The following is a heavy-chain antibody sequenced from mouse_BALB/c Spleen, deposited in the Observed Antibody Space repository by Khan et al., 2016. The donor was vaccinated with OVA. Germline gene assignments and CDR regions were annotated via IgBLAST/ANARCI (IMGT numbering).Heavy chain of an antibody. Sequence: EVQLQESGPEVVKPGASVKMSCKASGYTFTSYVMHWVKQKPGQGLEWIGYIYPFNDVTKFNEKFNGKATLTSDKSSSTAYMELSSLTSEDSAVYYCDPVGTYCVSFVYWGQGTLVTVSA. CDR2: IYPFNDVT. J-gene: IGHJ3*01. V-gene: IGHV1S136*01. D-gene: IGHD1-1*01. CDR1: GYTFTSYV. CDR3: DPVGTYCVSFVY.